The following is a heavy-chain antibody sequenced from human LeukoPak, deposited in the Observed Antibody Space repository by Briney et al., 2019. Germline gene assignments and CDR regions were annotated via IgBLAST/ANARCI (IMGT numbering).Heavy chain of an antibody. D-gene: IGHD6-19*01. CDR3: AKDGHWQWLVLYYYYYMDV. CDR2: IRYDGSNK. J-gene: IGHJ6*03. CDR1: GFTFSSYW. Sequence: PGGSLRLSCEASGFTFSSYWMSWVRQAPGKGLEWVAFIRYDGSNKYYADSVKGRFTISRDNSKNTLYLQMNSLRAEDTAVYYCAKDGHWQWLVLYYYYYMDVWGKGTTVTISS. V-gene: IGHV3-30*02.